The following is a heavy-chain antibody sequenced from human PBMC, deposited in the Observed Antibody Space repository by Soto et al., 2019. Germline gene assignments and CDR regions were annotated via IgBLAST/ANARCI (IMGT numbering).Heavy chain of an antibody. J-gene: IGHJ3*02. Sequence: LTNGVEGGKVRDYYWSWILQHKGKGLEWIGEINHSGSTNYNPSLKSRVTISVDTSKNQFSLKLSSVTAADTAVYYCARVKGFAAADAFDIWCQGTMVTVSS. CDR2: INHSGST. CDR1: GGKVRDYY. CDR3: ARVKGFAAADAFDI. V-gene: IGHV4-34*01. D-gene: IGHD6-13*01.